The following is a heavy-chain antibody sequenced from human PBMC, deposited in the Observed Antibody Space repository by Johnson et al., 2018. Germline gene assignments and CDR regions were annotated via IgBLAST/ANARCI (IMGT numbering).Heavy chain of an antibody. CDR2: ISYDGSNK. D-gene: IGHD6-13*01. J-gene: IGHJ1*01. V-gene: IGHV3-30*18. Sequence: QVQLVQSGGGVVQPGRSLRLSCAASGFTFSAYGIHWVRQAPGKGLEWVAVISYDGSNKYFADSVKGRFPISKENSKDTLYQQMNSLRAEDTAVYYFAKDWDTAAGGTGGYFHHWGQGTLVTVAS. CDR3: AKDWDTAAGGTGGYFHH. CDR1: GFTFSAYG.